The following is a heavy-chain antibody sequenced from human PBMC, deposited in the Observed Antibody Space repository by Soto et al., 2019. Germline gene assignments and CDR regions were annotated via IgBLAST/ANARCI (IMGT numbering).Heavy chain of an antibody. CDR1: GGSISNPDQY. J-gene: IGHJ4*02. CDR2: IFYNGDT. V-gene: IGHV4-30-4*01. D-gene: IGHD4-4*01. Sequence: PSETLSLTCTVSGGSISNPDQYFMCIRQPPGKGLELIGSIFYNGDTSYNPSLESRLSISVDTSKNQFSLSLSSVTASDTAVYFCAREGRLQSLYYWGQGTLVTVSS. CDR3: AREGRLQSLYY.